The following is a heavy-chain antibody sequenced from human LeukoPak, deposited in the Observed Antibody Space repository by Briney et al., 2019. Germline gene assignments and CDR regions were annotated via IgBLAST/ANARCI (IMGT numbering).Heavy chain of an antibody. V-gene: IGHV4-59*12. CDR3: AKRSSSWYFDY. Sequence: PSETLSLTCTVSGGSISSYYWSWIRQPPGKGLEWIGYIYYSGSTNYNPSLKSRVTISVDTSKNQFSLKLSSVTAAATAVYYCAKRSSSWYFDYWGQGTLVTVSS. J-gene: IGHJ4*02. D-gene: IGHD6-13*01. CDR2: IYYSGST. CDR1: GGSISSYY.